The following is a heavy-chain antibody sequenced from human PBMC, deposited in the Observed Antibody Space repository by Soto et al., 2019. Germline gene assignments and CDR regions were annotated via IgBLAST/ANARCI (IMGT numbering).Heavy chain of an antibody. CDR2: ISGSGGST. D-gene: IGHD5-18*01. J-gene: IGHJ6*02. Sequence: GGSLRLSCAASGFTFRSYALSWVRQVPGKGLEWVSTISGSGGSTYYADSVKGRFTISRDNSKNTLYLQMNSLRAEDTAVYYCAKDRARGGYGYDYYYGMDVWGQGTTVSVSS. CDR1: GFTFRSYA. V-gene: IGHV3-23*01. CDR3: AKDRARGGYGYDYYYGMDV.